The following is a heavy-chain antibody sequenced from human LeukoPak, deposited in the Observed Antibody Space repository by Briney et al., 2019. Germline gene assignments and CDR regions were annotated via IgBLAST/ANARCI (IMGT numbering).Heavy chain of an antibody. V-gene: IGHV3-30*04. Sequence: GGSLRLSCAASGFTFSSYAMHWVRQAPGKGLEWVAVISYDGSNKYYADSVKGRFTISRDNAKNSLYLQMSSLRAEDTAVYYCARGMATIDGYYYYMDVWGKGTTVTVSS. CDR1: GFTFSSYA. CDR3: ARGMATIDGYYYYMDV. J-gene: IGHJ6*03. CDR2: ISYDGSNK. D-gene: IGHD5-24*01.